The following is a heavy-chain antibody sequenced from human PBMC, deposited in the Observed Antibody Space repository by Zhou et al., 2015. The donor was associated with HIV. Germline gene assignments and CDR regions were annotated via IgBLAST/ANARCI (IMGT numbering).Heavy chain of an antibody. V-gene: IGHV3-48*04. CDR2: ISDSGSDK. D-gene: IGHD3/OR15-3a*01. Sequence: EVQLVESGGGLVQPGGSLRLSCVASGFTFSSYAMSWVRQAPGKGLECVSYISDSGSDKSYADSVKGRFTISRDNAKKSLFLQMNSLRVEDTAIYYCVRDGAYGLDLRGALDQWGQGTLVTVSS. CDR1: GFTFSSYA. CDR3: VRDGAYGLDLRGALDQ. J-gene: IGHJ4*02.